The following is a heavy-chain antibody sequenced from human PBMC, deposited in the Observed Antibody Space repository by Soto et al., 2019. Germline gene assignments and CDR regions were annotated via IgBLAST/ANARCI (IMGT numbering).Heavy chain of an antibody. Sequence: GGSLRLSCAASGFTFSDYYMSWIRQAPGKGLEWVSYISSSSSYTNYADSVKGRFTISRDNAKNSLYLQMNSLRAEDTAVYYCARDRGPLAYCGGDCSRGYYYYGMDVWGQGTTVTVSS. CDR2: ISSSSSYT. J-gene: IGHJ6*02. V-gene: IGHV3-11*06. CDR3: ARDRGPLAYCGGDCSRGYYYYGMDV. CDR1: GFTFSDYY. D-gene: IGHD2-21*02.